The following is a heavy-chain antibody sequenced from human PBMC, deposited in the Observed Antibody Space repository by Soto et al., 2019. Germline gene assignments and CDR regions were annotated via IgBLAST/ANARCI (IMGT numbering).Heavy chain of an antibody. CDR3: ARDQSRGDSSWSNYYYYGMDV. CDR2: ISSSSSYI. V-gene: IGHV3-21*01. D-gene: IGHD6-13*01. CDR1: GFTFSSYS. J-gene: IGHJ6*02. Sequence: GGSLRLSCAASGFTFSSYSMNWVRQAPGKGLEWVSSISSSSSYIYYADSVKGRFTISRDNAKNSLYLQMNSLRAEDTAVYYCARDQSRGDSSWSNYYYYGMDVWGQGTTVTVSS.